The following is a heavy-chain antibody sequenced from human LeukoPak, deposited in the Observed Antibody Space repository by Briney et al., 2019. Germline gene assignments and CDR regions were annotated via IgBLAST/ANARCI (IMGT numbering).Heavy chain of an antibody. CDR1: GFTFSNAW. D-gene: IGHD3-10*01. J-gene: IGHJ6*02. Sequence: GGSLRLSCAASGFTFSNAWMSWVRQAPGKGLEWVGRIKSKTDGGTTDYTAPVKGRFTISRDDSKNTLYLQMNSLKTVDTAVYCCTTGPFDYYGSASYLANGMDVWGQGTTVTVSS. CDR3: TTGPFDYYGSASYLANGMDV. V-gene: IGHV3-15*01. CDR2: IKSKTDGGTT.